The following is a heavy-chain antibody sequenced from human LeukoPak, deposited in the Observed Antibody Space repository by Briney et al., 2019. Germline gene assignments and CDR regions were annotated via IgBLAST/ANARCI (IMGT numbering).Heavy chain of an antibody. J-gene: IGHJ4*02. CDR3: ARDSREAFDY. CDR2: IYHSGST. CDR1: GYSISSGYY. D-gene: IGHD1-26*01. Sequence: SETLSLTCTVSGYSISSGYYWGWIRQPPGKGLEWIGSIYHSGSTYYNPSLKSRVTISVDTSKNQFSLKLSSVTAADTAVYYCARDSREAFDYWGQGTLVTVSS. V-gene: IGHV4-38-2*02.